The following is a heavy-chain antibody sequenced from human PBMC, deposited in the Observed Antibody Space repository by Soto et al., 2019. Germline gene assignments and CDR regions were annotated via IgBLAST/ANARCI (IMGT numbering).Heavy chain of an antibody. Sequence: GESLKISCQGSGYNYPSYWIAWVRQTPGQGLEWMGIIYPGNSHTTYSPSFEGLVTISADKSINTAYLQWRSLKTSDTAMYFCVTSSLRTFGYWGRGTLVTVSS. D-gene: IGHD2-8*01. CDR2: IYPGNSHT. V-gene: IGHV5-51*01. CDR3: VTSSLRTFGY. CDR1: GYNYPSYW. J-gene: IGHJ4*02.